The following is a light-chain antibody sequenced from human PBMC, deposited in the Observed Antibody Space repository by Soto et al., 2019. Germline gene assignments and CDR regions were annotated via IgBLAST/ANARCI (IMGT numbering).Light chain of an antibody. J-gene: IGKJ1*01. V-gene: IGKV3-20*01. CDR2: GAS. CDR3: KHCVSMPGE. Sequence: PAERATLFCSASQSVAISQLAWYQQKPGQAPRLLIGASRRDTGIPDRFSASGSGTDFTLTISRLEPENFAVYYCKHCVSMPGELGLGTKV. CDR1: QSVAISQ.